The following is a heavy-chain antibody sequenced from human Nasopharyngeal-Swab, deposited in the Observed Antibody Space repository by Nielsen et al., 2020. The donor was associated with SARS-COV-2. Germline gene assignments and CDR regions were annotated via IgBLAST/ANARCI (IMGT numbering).Heavy chain of an antibody. Sequence: GGSLRLSCAASGFTFSSYAMHWVRQAPGKGLEWVAVISYDGSNKYYADSVKGRFTISRDKSKNTLYLQMNSLRAEDTAVYYCARDWRQLVSYYFDYCGQGTLVTVSS. D-gene: IGHD6-13*01. CDR1: GFTFSSYA. V-gene: IGHV3-30-3*01. CDR2: ISYDGSNK. CDR3: ARDWRQLVSYYFDY. J-gene: IGHJ4*02.